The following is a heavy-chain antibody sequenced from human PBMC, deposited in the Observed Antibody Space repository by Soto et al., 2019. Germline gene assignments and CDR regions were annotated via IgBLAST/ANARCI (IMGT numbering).Heavy chain of an antibody. V-gene: IGHV3-53*02. J-gene: IGHJ4*02. CDR2: IYSGGST. CDR3: ATYTSLDY. CDR1: GFTVSNNY. Sequence: VQLVETGGGLIQPGGSLRLSCAASGFTVSNNYMSWVRQAPGKGLEWVSLIYSGGSTFYADSVKGRFTISRDNSKNTLFLQMNSLRAEDTAVYFCATYTSLDYWGQGTLVTVYS. D-gene: IGHD2-2*02.